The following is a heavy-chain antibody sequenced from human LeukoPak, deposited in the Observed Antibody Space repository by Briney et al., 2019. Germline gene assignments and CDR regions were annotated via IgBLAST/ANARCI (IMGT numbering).Heavy chain of an antibody. V-gene: IGHV4-59*01. D-gene: IGHD4-17*01. CDR2: IYSSGST. CDR1: GGSISSYY. Sequence: SETLSLTCTVSGGSISSYYSSWVRQPPGKGLEWIGYIYSSGSTTYNPSLKSRVTISVDASKNRFSLKLSSVTAADAAVYYCARVLDDYGDSSLFDYWGQGTLVTVSS. J-gene: IGHJ4*02. CDR3: ARVLDDYGDSSLFDY.